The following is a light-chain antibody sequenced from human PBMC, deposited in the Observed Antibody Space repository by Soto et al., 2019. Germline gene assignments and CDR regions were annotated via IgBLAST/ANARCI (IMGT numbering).Light chain of an antibody. V-gene: IGKV3-11*01. CDR2: DVF. CDR3: QQRSNWPPTWT. Sequence: EIVLTQSPATLSLSPGERATLACRASQSVSTYLAWYQQKPGQAPRLLIYDVFNRATGIPVRFSGSGSGTDFTLTISSLEPEDFAIYYCQQRSNWPPTWTFGQGTKVEIK. J-gene: IGKJ1*01. CDR1: QSVSTY.